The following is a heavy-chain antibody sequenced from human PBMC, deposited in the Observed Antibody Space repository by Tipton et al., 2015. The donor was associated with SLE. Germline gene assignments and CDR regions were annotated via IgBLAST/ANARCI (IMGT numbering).Heavy chain of an antibody. D-gene: IGHD6-19*01. J-gene: IGHJ4*02. Sequence: TPSLTCTVSGGSISRYYWSWIRQPPGRGLEWIGYVSYSGSTKYNASLKSRVTISVDTSNNQFSLKLNSVTAADTAVYYCARDSPTVAGTFDSWGQGTLVIVSA. CDR2: VSYSGST. CDR1: GGSISRYY. CDR3: ARDSPTVAGTFDS. V-gene: IGHV4-59*12.